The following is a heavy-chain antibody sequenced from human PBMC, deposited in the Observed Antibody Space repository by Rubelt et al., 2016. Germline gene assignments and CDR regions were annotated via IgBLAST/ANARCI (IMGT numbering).Heavy chain of an antibody. J-gene: IGHJ5*02. V-gene: IGHV1-69*13. CDR2: IIPIFGTA. Sequence: QVQLVQSGAEVKKPGASVKVSCKASGYTFTSYGISWVRQAPGQGLEWMGGIIPIFGTANYAQKVQGRGTITADESTSAAYMGLSSLRSEDTAVYYCAREQQLVGGWFDPWGQGTLVTVSS. CDR3: AREQQLVGGWFDP. D-gene: IGHD6-13*01. CDR1: GYTFTSYG.